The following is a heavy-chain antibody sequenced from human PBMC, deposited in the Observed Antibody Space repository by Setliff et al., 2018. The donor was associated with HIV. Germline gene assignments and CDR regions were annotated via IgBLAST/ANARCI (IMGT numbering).Heavy chain of an antibody. J-gene: IGHJ5*02. CDR2: IDPSGGST. CDR3: GRDSSFGERPNWFDP. Sequence: AASVKVSCKASGYTFIKYYMHWVRQAPGQGLEWMGIIDPSGGSTRYAQKFQGRVTMTRDTSTNTVYMELSSLRSEDTAVYYCGRDSSFGERPNWFDPWGQGTLVTVPQ. V-gene: IGHV1-46*01. CDR1: GYTFIKYY. D-gene: IGHD3-10*01.